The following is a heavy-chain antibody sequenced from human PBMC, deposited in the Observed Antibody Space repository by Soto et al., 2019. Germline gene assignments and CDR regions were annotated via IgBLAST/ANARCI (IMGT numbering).Heavy chain of an antibody. CDR1: GYTFTSHG. CDR2: ISTYNSKR. CDR3: ARARYCASPSCYKHYYYGMDT. J-gene: IGHJ6*02. D-gene: IGHD2-2*02. V-gene: IGHV1-18*04. Sequence: QDQLVQSGAEVKKPGASVKISCEASGYTFTSHGISWVRQAPGQGLEWLGWISTYNSKRHYTQEVQGRATMTTDTSTSTAYLDLRSLTFDDTAVYYCARARYCASPSCYKHYYYGMDTWGQGTTVTVSS.